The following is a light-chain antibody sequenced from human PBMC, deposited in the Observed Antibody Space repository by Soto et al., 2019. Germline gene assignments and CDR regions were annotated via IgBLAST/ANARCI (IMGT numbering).Light chain of an antibody. V-gene: IGLV2-14*01. CDR3: SSYTSSSSF. CDR2: DVS. Sequence: QSVLTQPASVSGSPGQSITISCTGTSIDVGGYNYVSWYQQHPGKAPKLMIYDVSNRPSGVSNRFSGSKSGNTASLTISGLQAEDEADYYCSSYTSSSSFFGTGTQLTVL. CDR1: SIDVGGYNY. J-gene: IGLJ1*01.